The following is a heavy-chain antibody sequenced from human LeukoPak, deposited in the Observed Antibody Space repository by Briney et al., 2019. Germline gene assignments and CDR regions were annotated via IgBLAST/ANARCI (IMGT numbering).Heavy chain of an antibody. CDR2: INPNSGGT. CDR1: GYTFTGYY. Sequence: ASVKVSCKASGYTFTGYYMHWVRQTPGQGLEWRGWINPNSGGTNYALKFQGRVTMTRDTSISTAYMELSRLRSDDTAVYYCARDFGAATTQYYFDYWGQGTLVTVSS. J-gene: IGHJ4*02. V-gene: IGHV1-2*02. D-gene: IGHD2-15*01. CDR3: ARDFGAATTQYYFDY.